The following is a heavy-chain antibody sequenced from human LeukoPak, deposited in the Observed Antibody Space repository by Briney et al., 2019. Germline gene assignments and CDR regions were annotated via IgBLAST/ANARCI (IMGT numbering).Heavy chain of an antibody. CDR2: IYPNGST. V-gene: IGHV4-38-2*01. CDR1: GYSISSGYY. D-gene: IGHD4-11*01. CDR3: ARSTVTTPWYFDY. J-gene: IGHJ4*02. Sequence: SETLSLTCAVSGYSISSGYYWGWIRQPPGKGLEWIAIIYPNGSTYYNPSLKSRVTISVDTSKNQFSLKMTSVTAADTAVYYCARSTVTTPWYFDYWGQGTLVTVSS.